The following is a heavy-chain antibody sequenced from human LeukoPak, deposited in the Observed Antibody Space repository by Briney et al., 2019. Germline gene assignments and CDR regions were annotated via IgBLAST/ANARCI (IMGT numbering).Heavy chain of an antibody. J-gene: IGHJ3*02. CDR1: GFTFSSYA. V-gene: IGHV4-39*07. D-gene: IGHD2-2*01. CDR3: AKSGPAAGRADAFDI. CDR2: IYYSGIT. Sequence: GSLRLSCAASGFTFSSYAMSWVRQAPGKGLECIGTIYYSGITYYHSSLKSRVTISVDTSKNQFSLKLNSVTAADTAVYFCAKSGPAAGRADAFDIWGQGTMVTVSS.